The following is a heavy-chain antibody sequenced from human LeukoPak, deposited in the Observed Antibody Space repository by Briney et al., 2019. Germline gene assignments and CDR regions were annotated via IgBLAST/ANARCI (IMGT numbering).Heavy chain of an antibody. CDR1: GYTFTGYY. J-gene: IGHJ4*02. D-gene: IGHD2-15*01. CDR3: ARGPSGAAAGYLSGAFLNY. V-gene: IGHV1-2*02. CDR2: TNPNSGGT. Sequence: ASVKVSCKASGYTFTGYYLHWVRQAPGQGLEWMGWTNPNSGGTNYAQKLQGRVTMTRDTSITTAYLELSRLKSDDTAVYYCARGPSGAAAGYLSGAFLNYWGQGTLVTVSS.